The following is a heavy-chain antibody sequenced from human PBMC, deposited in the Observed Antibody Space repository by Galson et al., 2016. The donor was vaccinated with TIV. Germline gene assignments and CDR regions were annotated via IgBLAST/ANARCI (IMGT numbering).Heavy chain of an antibody. D-gene: IGHD2-21*02. CDR1: GGTLSNDP. J-gene: IGHJ4*02. Sequence: SVKVSCKASGGTLSNDPITWVRQAPGQGLEWMGGIIPMAGISDNSQRFQGRVSITADVSTNTVYMELSILRSEDTAVFYCAILTACGGDCYDLARWGQGTLVTVSS. CDR2: IIPMAGIS. V-gene: IGHV1-69*10. CDR3: AILTACGGDCYDLAR.